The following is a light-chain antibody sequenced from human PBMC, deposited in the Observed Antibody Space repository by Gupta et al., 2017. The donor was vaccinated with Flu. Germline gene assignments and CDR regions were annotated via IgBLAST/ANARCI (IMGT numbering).Light chain of an antibody. J-gene: IGKJ1*01. Sequence: EIVMTQSPGTLSVSPGERATLSCRASQSVSSSLAWYQQKPGQPPRLLIYGASTRATGIPARFSGSGSGTEFTLTISSLQSEDFAVYYCQQYNYWPGTFGQGTEVEIK. CDR1: QSVSSS. V-gene: IGKV3-15*01. CDR2: GAS. CDR3: QQYNYWPGT.